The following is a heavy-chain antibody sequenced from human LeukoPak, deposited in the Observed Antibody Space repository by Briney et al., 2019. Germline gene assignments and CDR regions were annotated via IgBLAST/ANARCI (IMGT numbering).Heavy chain of an antibody. J-gene: IGHJ4*02. CDR1: GFTFSSYS. V-gene: IGHV3-21*01. D-gene: IGHD4-17*01. CDR3: ATDDYGDYGLDY. CDR2: ISSSSSYI. Sequence: GGSLRLSCAASGFTFSSYSMNWVRQAPGKGLEWVSSISSSSSYIYYADSVKGRFTISRDNSKNTLYLQMNSLRAEDTAVYYCATDDYGDYGLDYWGQGTLVTVSS.